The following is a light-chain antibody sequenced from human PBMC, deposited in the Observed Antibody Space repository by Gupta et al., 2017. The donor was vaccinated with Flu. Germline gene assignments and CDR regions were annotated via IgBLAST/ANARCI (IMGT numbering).Light chain of an antibody. CDR3: QQSVGLPFT. V-gene: IGKV1-39*01. J-gene: IGKJ4*01. Sequence: DIQMTQSPSVLSASVGDRISMTCRASRSIADQVNWYQQRPGKAPKLLMHDGSVLESGVPSRFSGSRSGTLFTLTINDLQPEDFVTYYCQQSVGLPFTFGGGTRVDI. CDR1: RSIADQ. CDR2: DGS.